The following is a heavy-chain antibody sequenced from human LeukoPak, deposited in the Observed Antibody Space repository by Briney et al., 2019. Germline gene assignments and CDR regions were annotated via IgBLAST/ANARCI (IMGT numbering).Heavy chain of an antibody. Sequence: GGSLRLSCSASGFIFTDYYMSWIRQAPGKGLEWVSYISPSGTVIYNGDSVKGRFTISRDNAKKSLYLHMNSLRAEDTAVYYCARDYNCWGQGTLVTVSS. CDR3: ARDYNC. D-gene: IGHD3-10*01. J-gene: IGHJ4*02. CDR1: GFIFTDYY. V-gene: IGHV3-11*01. CDR2: ISPSGTVI.